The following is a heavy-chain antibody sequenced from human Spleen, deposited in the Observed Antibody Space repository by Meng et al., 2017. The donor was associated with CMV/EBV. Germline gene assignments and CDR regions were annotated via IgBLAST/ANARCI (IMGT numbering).Heavy chain of an antibody. CDR2: NYYSGST. Sequence: SETLSLTCTVSRGSISSRSYDWGWIRQRPGKGLEGIGSNYYSGSTYYNPSLKNRVTISVDTSKNQFPLRLSSVTAADTAVYYCSRGHSIRGLGFDYWGQGTLVTVSS. CDR1: RGSISSRSYD. D-gene: IGHD5-12*01. J-gene: IGHJ4*02. V-gene: IGHV4-39*01. CDR3: SRGHSIRGLGFDY.